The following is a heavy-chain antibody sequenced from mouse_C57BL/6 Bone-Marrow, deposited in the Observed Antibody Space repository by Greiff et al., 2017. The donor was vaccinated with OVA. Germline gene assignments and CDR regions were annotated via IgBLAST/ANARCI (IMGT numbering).Heavy chain of an antibody. CDR3: AREKKTLYGNYFDY. J-gene: IGHJ2*01. CDR1: GYTFTSYD. D-gene: IGHD2-10*02. V-gene: IGHV1-85*01. CDR2: IYPRDGST. Sequence: VQLQQSGPELVKPGSSVKLSCKASGYTFTSYDINWVKQRPGQGLEWIGWIYPRDGSTKYNEKFKGKATLTVDTSSSTAYMELHSLTYGDSAVYFCAREKKTLYGNYFDYWGQGTTLTVSS.